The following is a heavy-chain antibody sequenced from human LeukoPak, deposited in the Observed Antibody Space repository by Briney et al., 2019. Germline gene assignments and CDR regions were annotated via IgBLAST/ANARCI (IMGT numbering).Heavy chain of an antibody. D-gene: IGHD2/OR15-2a*01. CDR2: INSDGSTT. CDR3: ASLQNVPSYYYYVMDV. J-gene: IGHJ6*02. V-gene: IGHV3-74*01. CDR1: GFTFSNYW. Sequence: GGSLRLSCAASGFTFSNYWMLWVRQAPGKGLVWVSRINSDGSTTNYADSVKGRFTISRDNAKNTLFLQMNSLRAEDTAVYYCASLQNVPSYYYYVMDVWSQGTTVTVSS.